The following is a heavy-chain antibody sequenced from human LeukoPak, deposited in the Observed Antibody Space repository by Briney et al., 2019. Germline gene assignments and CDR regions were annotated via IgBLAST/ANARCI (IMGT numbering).Heavy chain of an antibody. V-gene: IGHV3-11*01. CDR2: ISCSSNTI. Sequence: GGSLRLSCAASGFSFSDSHMSWIRQAPGKGLEWVSYISCSSNTIYKADSVKGRFTISRDNAKNSLYLQMNSLRVEDTAVYYCASAIVATDQDPPFDFWGQGTLVTVSS. CDR3: ASAIVATDQDPPFDF. CDR1: GFSFSDSH. J-gene: IGHJ4*02. D-gene: IGHD5-12*01.